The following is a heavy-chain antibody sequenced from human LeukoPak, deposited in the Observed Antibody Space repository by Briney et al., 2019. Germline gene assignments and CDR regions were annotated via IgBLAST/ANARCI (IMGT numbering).Heavy chain of an antibody. CDR2: ISDTGAAT. CDR1: GFTYGTYA. Sequence: GGSLRLSCAASGFTYGTYAVGWVRQAPGKGLDWVSAISDTGAATYYADSVRGRFTVSRDNSINTVYLQMNSLRAEDTAVYYCARGALYSYYMDVWGKGTTVTVSS. J-gene: IGHJ6*03. CDR3: ARGALYSYYMDV. V-gene: IGHV3-23*01.